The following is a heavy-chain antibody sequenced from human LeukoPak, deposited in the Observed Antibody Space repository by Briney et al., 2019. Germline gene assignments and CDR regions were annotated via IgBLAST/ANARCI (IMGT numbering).Heavy chain of an antibody. J-gene: IGHJ6*02. CDR1: GFTLGDYA. CDR2: IRNKPYGETT. CDR3: TTDRYYYDSSGYYPYYYYGMDV. Sequence: GGSLRLSCTASGFTLGDYAMSWVRQAPGKGLEWVGFIRNKPYGETTEYAASVKGRFTLSRDDSKNTLYLQMNSLKTEDTAVYYCTTDRYYYDSSGYYPYYYYGMDVWGQGTTVTVSS. V-gene: IGHV3-49*04. D-gene: IGHD3-22*01.